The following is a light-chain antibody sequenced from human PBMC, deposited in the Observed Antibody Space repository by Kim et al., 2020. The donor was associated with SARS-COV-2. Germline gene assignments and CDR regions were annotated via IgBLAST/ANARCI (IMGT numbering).Light chain of an antibody. CDR1: QMISSW. Sequence: ASVGDRVTITGRASQMISSWLAWFQQKPGKAPKLLIYKASSLESGVPSRFSGSGSGTEFTLTISSLQPDDFATYYCQQYISYSITFGQGTRLEIK. CDR3: QQYISYSIT. J-gene: IGKJ5*01. CDR2: KAS. V-gene: IGKV1-5*03.